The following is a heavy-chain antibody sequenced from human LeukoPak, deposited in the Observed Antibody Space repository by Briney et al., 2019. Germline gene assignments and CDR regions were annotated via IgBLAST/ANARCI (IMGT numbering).Heavy chain of an antibody. D-gene: IGHD1-1*01. CDR3: ARELRLSRNDWYYFDY. J-gene: IGHJ4*02. CDR2: MNPNSGNT. Sequence: GASVKVSCKASGYTFTSYDINWVRQATGQGLEWMGWMNPNSGNTGYAQKFQGRVTMTRDTSTSTVYMELSSLRSEDTAVYYCARELRLSRNDWYYFDYWGQGTLVTVSS. CDR1: GYTFTSYD. V-gene: IGHV1-8*02.